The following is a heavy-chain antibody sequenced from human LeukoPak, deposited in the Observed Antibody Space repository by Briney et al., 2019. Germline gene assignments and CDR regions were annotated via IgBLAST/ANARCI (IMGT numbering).Heavy chain of an antibody. CDR1: GFTFSNAW. Sequence: GGSLRLSCAASGFTFSNAWMSWVRQAPGKGLEWVGRIKSKTDGGTTDYAAPVKGRFTISRDDSKNTLYLQMNSLKTEDTAVYYCTTVAWNHYAIYYYYYMDVWGKGTTVTVSS. J-gene: IGHJ6*03. CDR2: IKSKTDGGTT. CDR3: TTVAWNHYAIYYYYYMDV. D-gene: IGHD1-14*01. V-gene: IGHV3-15*01.